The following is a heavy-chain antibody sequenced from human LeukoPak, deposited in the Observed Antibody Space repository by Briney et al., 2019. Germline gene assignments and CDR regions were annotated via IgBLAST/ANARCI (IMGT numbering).Heavy chain of an antibody. CDR2: ISGSGDST. CDR1: GFTFSSCA. V-gene: IGHV3-23*01. CDR3: AKLSRIAAAGTQDY. J-gene: IGHJ4*02. Sequence: PGGSLRLSCAASGFTFSSCAMSWVRQAPGKGLEWVSAISGSGDSTFYADSVKGRFTISRDNSKNTLYLQMNSLRAEDTAVYYWAKLSRIAAAGTQDYWGQGTLVTVSS. D-gene: IGHD6-13*01.